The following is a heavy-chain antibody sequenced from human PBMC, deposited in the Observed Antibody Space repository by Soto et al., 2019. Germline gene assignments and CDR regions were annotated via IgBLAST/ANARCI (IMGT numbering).Heavy chain of an antibody. Sequence: QVHLVQSGAEVKKPGSSVKVSCKASGGAFGSYSISWVRQSPGQGLEWMGGIIPFFGTKYYAQKFRGRVTITAGESTSTVYMELNGLRSDDTAIYYRANYSGNSWLGPWGQGTLVTVSS. CDR1: GGAFGSYS. CDR3: ANYSGNSWLGP. V-gene: IGHV1-69*01. J-gene: IGHJ5*02. CDR2: IIPFFGTK. D-gene: IGHD6-19*01.